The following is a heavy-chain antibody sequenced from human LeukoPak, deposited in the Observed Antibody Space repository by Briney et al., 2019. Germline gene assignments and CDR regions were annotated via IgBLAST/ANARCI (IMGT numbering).Heavy chain of an antibody. V-gene: IGHV1-18*01. CDR2: ISAYNGNT. Sequence: GASVKVSCTASGYTFTSYGISWVRQAPGKGLEWMGWISAYNGNTNYAQKLQGRVTMTTDTSTSTAYMELRSLRSDDTAVYYCARYRAYSSGWYGDFDYWGQGTLVTVSS. CDR3: ARYRAYSSGWYGDFDY. D-gene: IGHD6-19*01. CDR1: GYTFTSYG. J-gene: IGHJ4*02.